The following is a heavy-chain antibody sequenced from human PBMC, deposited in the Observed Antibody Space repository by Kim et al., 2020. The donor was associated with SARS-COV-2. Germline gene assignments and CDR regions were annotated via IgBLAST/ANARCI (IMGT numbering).Heavy chain of an antibody. CDR3: ARKASSDAFDI. V-gene: IGHV3-33*01. CDR2: K. J-gene: IGHJ3*02. Sequence: KYYEDHEQGQYNISKDNSRNTLYLQINSLRAEETAVYYCARKASSDAFDIWGQGTMVTVSS. D-gene: IGHD2-2*01.